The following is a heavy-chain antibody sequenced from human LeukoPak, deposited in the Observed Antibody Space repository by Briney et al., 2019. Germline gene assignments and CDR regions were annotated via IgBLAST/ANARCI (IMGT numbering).Heavy chain of an antibody. CDR3: ARVAVDTASMDV. D-gene: IGHD5-18*01. J-gene: IGHJ6*02. CDR2: INPNSGGT. CDR1: GYTFTGYY. V-gene: IGHV1-2*04. Sequence: ASVKVSCEASGYTFTGYYMHWVRQAPGQGLEWMGWINPNSGGTNYAQKFQGWVTMTRDTSISTACMELSRLRSDDTAVYYCARVAVDTASMDVWGQGTTVTVSS.